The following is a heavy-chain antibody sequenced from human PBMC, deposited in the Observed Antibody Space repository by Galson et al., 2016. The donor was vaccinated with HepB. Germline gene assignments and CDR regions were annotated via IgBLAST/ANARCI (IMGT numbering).Heavy chain of an antibody. J-gene: IGHJ6*02. D-gene: IGHD5-12*01. CDR3: ARGHIVATVDYYYYGLDV. Sequence: SVKVSCKASGYTFTTYAMYWVRQAPGQRLEWMGWINAANGDTKYSQKLQGRGTITWDTSANTAYMELSSLRSEDTAVYYCARGHIVATVDYYYYGLDVCGQGTTVTVSS. V-gene: IGHV1-3*01. CDR2: INAANGDT. CDR1: GYTFTTYA.